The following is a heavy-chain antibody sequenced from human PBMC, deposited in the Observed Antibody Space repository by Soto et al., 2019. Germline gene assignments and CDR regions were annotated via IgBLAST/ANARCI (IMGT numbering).Heavy chain of an antibody. V-gene: IGHV4-59*01. D-gene: IGHD3-22*01. J-gene: IGHJ3*02. CDR3: AREKCFFASDSQTYYYDSSGYYGACDI. CDR2: INYSGST. Sequence: PSETLSLTCTVSGGSISSYYWSWIRQPPGKGLEWIGYINYSGSTNYNPSLKSRVTISVDTSKNQFSLKLNSVTAADTAVYYCAREKCFFASDSQTYYYDSSGYYGACDIWGQGTMVTVSS. CDR1: GGSISSYY.